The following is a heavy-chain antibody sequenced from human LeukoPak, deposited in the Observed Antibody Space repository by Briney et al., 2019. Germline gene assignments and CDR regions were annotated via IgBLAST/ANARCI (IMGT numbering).Heavy chain of an antibody. D-gene: IGHD6-13*01. CDR1: GGSISSSSYY. J-gene: IGHJ5*02. V-gene: IGHV4-39*07. CDR3: ARGWGIAAAAAWNWFDP. CDR2: IYYSGST. Sequence: PSETLSLTCTVSGGSISSSSYYWGWIRQPPGKGLEWIGSIYYSGSTYYNPSLKSRVTISVDTSKNQFSLKLSSVTAADTAVYYCARGWGIAAAAAWNWFDPWGQGTLVTVSS.